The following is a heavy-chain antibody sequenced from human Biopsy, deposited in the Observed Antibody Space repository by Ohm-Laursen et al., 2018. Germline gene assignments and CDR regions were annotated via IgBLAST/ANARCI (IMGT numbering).Heavy chain of an antibody. CDR3: ARGSNDFGGLYFPR. Sequence: SETLSLTCTVSGGSFTGHYWTWIQQPPGKGLEWIGHISHTGYTSYKSSLKSRVTISLDTSRKHFSLRLTSLAAADTAVYYCARGSNDFGGLYFPRWGQGTLLTVSS. CDR1: GGSFTGHY. V-gene: IGHV4-59*11. J-gene: IGHJ4*02. CDR2: ISHTGYT. D-gene: IGHD4-23*01.